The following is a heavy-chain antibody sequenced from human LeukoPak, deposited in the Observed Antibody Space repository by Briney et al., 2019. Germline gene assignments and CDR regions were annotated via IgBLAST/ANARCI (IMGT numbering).Heavy chain of an antibody. Sequence: SVKVSCKASGYIFTGYYMHWVRQAPGQGLEWMGGIIPIFGTANYAQKFQGRVTITADESTSTAYMELSSLRSEDTAVYYCARGSVKDDFWSGYYVFDYWGQGTLVTVSS. D-gene: IGHD3-3*01. CDR3: ARGSVKDDFWSGYYVFDY. V-gene: IGHV1-69*13. CDR2: IIPIFGTA. CDR1: GYIFTGYY. J-gene: IGHJ4*02.